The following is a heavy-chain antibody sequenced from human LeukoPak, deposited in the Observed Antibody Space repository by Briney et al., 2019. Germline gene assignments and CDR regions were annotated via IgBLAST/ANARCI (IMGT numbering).Heavy chain of an antibody. CDR1: GYTFTGYY. Sequence: ASVKVSCKASGYTFTGYYMHWVRQAPGQGLEWMGWINPNSGGTNYAQKFQVRVTMTRDTSISTAYMELSRLRSDDTAVYYCARVADYGGNRLVYWGQGTLVTVSS. J-gene: IGHJ4*02. CDR3: ARVADYGGNRLVY. D-gene: IGHD4-23*01. V-gene: IGHV1-2*02. CDR2: INPNSGGT.